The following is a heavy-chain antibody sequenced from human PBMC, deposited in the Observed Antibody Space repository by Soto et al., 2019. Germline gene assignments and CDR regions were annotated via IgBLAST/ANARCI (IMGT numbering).Heavy chain of an antibody. CDR1: GFTFSSFG. CDR2: ISYSGGNT. J-gene: IGHJ4*02. V-gene: IGHV3-23*01. CDR3: SKSLGATRTVDY. D-gene: IGHD1-26*01. Sequence: EVQLLESGGGLEQPGGSLRLSCAASGFTFSSFGMSWVRQAPGKGLEWVSSISYSGGNTYYADSVKGRFTISRNNSKTTLYLQINSLRAEDTAVYYCSKSLGATRTVDYWGQGTLVTVSS.